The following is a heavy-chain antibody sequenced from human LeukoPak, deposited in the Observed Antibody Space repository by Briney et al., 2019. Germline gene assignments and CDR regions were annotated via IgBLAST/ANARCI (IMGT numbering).Heavy chain of an antibody. V-gene: IGHV3-48*03. CDR1: GFTFSHYE. CDR2: ISSSGYTI. J-gene: IGHJ4*02. Sequence: GGSPRLSCEASGFTFSHYEMNWVRQAPGKGLEWVSYISSSGYTIYYADSVKGRFTISRDNAKNSLYLQMNSLRAEDTAVYYCAREDCSSTSCYDPSVSDYWGQGTLVTVSS. D-gene: IGHD2-2*01. CDR3: AREDCSSTSCYDPSVSDY.